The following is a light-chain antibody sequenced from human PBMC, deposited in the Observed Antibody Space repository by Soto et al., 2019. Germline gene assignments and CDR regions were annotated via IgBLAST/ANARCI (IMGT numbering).Light chain of an antibody. V-gene: IGLV2-23*02. CDR2: DVS. CDR1: SSDVGSYNL. CDR3: CSYAGSSTFVV. J-gene: IGLJ2*01. Sequence: QSVLTQPASVSGSPGQSITISCTGTSSDVGSYNLVSWYQQHPGKAPKLMIYDVSKRPSGVSNRFSVSKSGNTASLTISGLQAEDEADYYCCSYAGSSTFVVFGGGTKLTVL.